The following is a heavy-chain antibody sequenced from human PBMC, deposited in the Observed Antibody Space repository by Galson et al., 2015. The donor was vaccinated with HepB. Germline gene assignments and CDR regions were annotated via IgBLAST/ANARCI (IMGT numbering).Heavy chain of an antibody. J-gene: IGHJ5*02. Sequence: GKGLEWIGYIYYSGSTYYNPSLKSRVTISVDTSKNQFSLKLSSVTAADTAVYYCARDSTYCSGGSCYGANWFDPWGQGTLVTVSS. V-gene: IGHV4-31*02. D-gene: IGHD2-15*01. CDR3: ARDSTYCSGGSCYGANWFDP. CDR2: IYYSGST.